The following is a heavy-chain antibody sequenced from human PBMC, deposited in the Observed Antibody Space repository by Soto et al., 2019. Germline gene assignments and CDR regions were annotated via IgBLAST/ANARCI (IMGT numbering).Heavy chain of an antibody. V-gene: IGHV3-74*01. J-gene: IGHJ4*02. CDR2: IKCDGRVT. CDR1: GFTFSTCW. D-gene: IGHD3-10*01. CDR3: ARFSDAY. Sequence: PGGALRLSCAASGFTFSTCWLHWVRQDPGEGLVWFANIKCDGRVTNYEDSVKGRFTISRDNAKNTLYLQLTSLRVDDTAVYYSARFSDAYWGQGTLVTVSS.